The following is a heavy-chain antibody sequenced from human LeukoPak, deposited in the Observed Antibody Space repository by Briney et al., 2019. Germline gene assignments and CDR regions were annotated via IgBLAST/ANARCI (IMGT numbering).Heavy chain of an antibody. D-gene: IGHD1-26*01. V-gene: IGHV4-59*08. CDR1: GGSISSYY. J-gene: IGHJ4*02. Sequence: PSETLSLTCTVSGGSISSYYWSWIRQPPGKGLEWIGYIYYIGSTSYNPSLESRVTISVDTSKNQFSLKLNSVTAADTAVYYCARRNSGTSGSWIDYWGQGTLVTVSS. CDR3: ARRNSGTSGSWIDY. CDR2: IYYIGST.